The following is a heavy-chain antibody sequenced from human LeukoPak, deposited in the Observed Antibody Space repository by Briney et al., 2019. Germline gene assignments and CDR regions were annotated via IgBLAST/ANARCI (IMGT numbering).Heavy chain of an antibody. CDR2: ISGSGGST. D-gene: IGHD6-19*01. V-gene: IGHV3-23*01. J-gene: IGHJ4*02. CDR3: AKGEDSSGWYPSYFDY. CDR1: GFTFSNHA. Sequence: PGGSLRLSCAASGFTFSNHAMSWVRQAPGKGPEWVSTISGSGGSTYYADSVKGRFTISRDNSKNTLYLQINSLRAEDTALYYCAKGEDSSGWYPSYFDYWGQGTLVTVSS.